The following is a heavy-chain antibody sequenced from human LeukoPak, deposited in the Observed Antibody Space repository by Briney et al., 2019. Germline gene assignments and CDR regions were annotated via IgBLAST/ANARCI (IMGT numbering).Heavy chain of an antibody. Sequence: GESLKISCKGSGNSFTSYWIGWVRQMPGKGLEWLGIIYPGDSDTRYSPSFQGQVTISVDKSISTAYLQWSRLKASDTDMYYCARRNYYDSSGYSNAFDIWGQGTMVTVSS. CDR1: GNSFTSYW. D-gene: IGHD3-22*01. CDR3: ARRNYYDSSGYSNAFDI. V-gene: IGHV5-51*01. CDR2: IYPGDSDT. J-gene: IGHJ3*02.